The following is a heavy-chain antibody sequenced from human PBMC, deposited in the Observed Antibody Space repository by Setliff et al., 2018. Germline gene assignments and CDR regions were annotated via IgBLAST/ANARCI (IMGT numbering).Heavy chain of an antibody. D-gene: IGHD3-16*01. CDR1: GYTFTGYY. J-gene: IGHJ6*02. Sequence: ASVKVSCKASGYTFTGYYMHWVRQAPGQGLEWMGWINAGNGNIRYSQNFQGRVTITRGTSASTAYMELSSLTSEDTAVYYCATLWGGMDVWGQGTTVTVSS. CDR2: INAGNGNI. V-gene: IGHV1-3*01. CDR3: ATLWGGMDV.